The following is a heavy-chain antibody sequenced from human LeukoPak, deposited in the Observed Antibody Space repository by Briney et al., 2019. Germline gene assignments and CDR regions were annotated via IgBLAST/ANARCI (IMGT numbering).Heavy chain of an antibody. CDR2: IYYSGST. V-gene: IGHV4-59*08. CDR1: GGSISSYY. J-gene: IGHJ4*02. D-gene: IGHD6-13*01. CDR3: ARRLSGPGIAAAGSGYYFDY. Sequence: PSETLSLTCTVSGGSISSYYWSWIRQPPGKGLEWIGYIYYSGSTNYNPPLKSRVTISVDTSKNQFSLKLSSVTAADTAVYYCARRLSGPGIAAAGSGYYFDYWGQGTLVTVSS.